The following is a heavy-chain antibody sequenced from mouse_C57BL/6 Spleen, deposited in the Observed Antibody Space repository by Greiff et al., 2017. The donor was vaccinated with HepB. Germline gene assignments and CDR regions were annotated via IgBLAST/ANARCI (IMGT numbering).Heavy chain of an antibody. Sequence: VQLQQSGAELVRPGASVKLSCKASGYTFTDYYINWVKQRPGQGLEWIARIYPGSGNTYYNEKFKGKATLTAEKSSSTAYMQLSSPTSEDSAVYFCAREEGYYYGSSLYYFDYWGQGTTLTVSS. V-gene: IGHV1-76*01. J-gene: IGHJ2*01. CDR2: IYPGSGNT. CDR3: AREEGYYYGSSLYYFDY. CDR1: GYTFTDYY. D-gene: IGHD1-1*01.